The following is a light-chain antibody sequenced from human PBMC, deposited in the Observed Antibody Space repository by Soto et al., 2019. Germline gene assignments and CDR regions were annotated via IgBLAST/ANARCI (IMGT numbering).Light chain of an antibody. J-gene: IGKJ1*01. CDR3: QQYNRYPWT. CDR2: EAS. Sequence: DIQLTQSPPTLSASLLDNVTSTGRASESVRSWLAWYQQKPGKAPKFLIYEASNLQSGVPSRFSGSRSGTEFTLTINGLQPEDFATYYCQQYNRYPWTFGQGTKVDNK. V-gene: IGKV1-5*03. CDR1: ESVRSW.